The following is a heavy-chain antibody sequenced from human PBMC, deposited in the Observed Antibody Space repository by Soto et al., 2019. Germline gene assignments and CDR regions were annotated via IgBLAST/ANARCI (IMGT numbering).Heavy chain of an antibody. V-gene: IGHV4-4*02. J-gene: IGHJ4*02. D-gene: IGHD1-26*01. CDR2: AHHSGRT. CDR3: ARSEATGLDY. CDR1: GGSRASSNW. Sequence: TSETLSLTCTVSGGSRASSNWWNWVRQSPGKGLEWIGEAHHSGRTNYNPSLKSRVTISVDKSKNHFSLKLSSVTAADTAVYYCARSEATGLDYWGQGTLVTVSS.